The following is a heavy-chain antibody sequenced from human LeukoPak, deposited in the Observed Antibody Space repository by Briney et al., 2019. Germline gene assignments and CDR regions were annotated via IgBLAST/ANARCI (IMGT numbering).Heavy chain of an antibody. CDR3: ARDASMIVVVSYYYGMDV. CDR2: INPSGGST. CDR1: GYTFTGYY. Sequence: ASVKVSCKASGYTFTGYYMHWVRQAPGQGLEWMGIINPSGGSTSYAQKFQGRVTMTRDTSTSTVYMELSSLRSEDTAVYYCARDASMIVVVSYYYGMDVWGQGTTVTVSS. V-gene: IGHV1-46*01. D-gene: IGHD3-22*01. J-gene: IGHJ6*02.